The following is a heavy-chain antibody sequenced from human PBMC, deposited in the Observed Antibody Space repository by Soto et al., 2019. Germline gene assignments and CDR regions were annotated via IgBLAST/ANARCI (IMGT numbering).Heavy chain of an antibody. J-gene: IGHJ4*02. Sequence: PSDTLSLNCSVSGDSINSRYWSWIRQPPGKGLEWIGYIDYVGSTNYAPSLQSRVTMSVDTSKNQVSLKLRYVTAADTAVYYCVRQRGNYFDFWGQGTLVTVSS. D-gene: IGHD3-10*01. CDR1: GDSINSRY. CDR3: VRQRGNYFDF. V-gene: IGHV4-59*11. CDR2: IDYVGST.